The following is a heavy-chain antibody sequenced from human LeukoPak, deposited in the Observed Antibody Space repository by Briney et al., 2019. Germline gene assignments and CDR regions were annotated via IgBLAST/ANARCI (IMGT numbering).Heavy chain of an antibody. Sequence: GGSLRLSCAASGFTFSSYGMPWVRQAPGKGLEWVAVIWYDGSNKYYADSVKGRFTISRDNSKNTLYLQMNSLRAEDTAVYYCARGPRYNWNYALDPWGQGTLVTVSS. CDR3: ARGPRYNWNYALDP. D-gene: IGHD1-7*01. CDR2: IWYDGSNK. J-gene: IGHJ5*02. V-gene: IGHV3-33*01. CDR1: GFTFSSYG.